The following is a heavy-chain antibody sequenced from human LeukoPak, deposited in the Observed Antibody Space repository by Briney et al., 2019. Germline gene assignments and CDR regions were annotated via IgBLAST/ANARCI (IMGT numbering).Heavy chain of an antibody. Sequence: PSETLSLTCGVYGGSFSGYYWSWIRQPPGKGLEWIGYIYYSGSTNYNPSLKSRVTISVDTSKNQFSLKLSSVTAADTAVYYCARVGWGVGSYYYYYMDVWGKGTTVTISS. V-gene: IGHV4-59*01. CDR2: IYYSGST. J-gene: IGHJ6*03. CDR1: GGSFSGYY. CDR3: ARVGWGVGSYYYYYMDV. D-gene: IGHD1-26*01.